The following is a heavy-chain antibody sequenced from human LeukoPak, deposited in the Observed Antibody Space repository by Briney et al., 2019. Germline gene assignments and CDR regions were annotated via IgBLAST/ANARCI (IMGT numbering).Heavy chain of an antibody. CDR3: AKGSRSSRPYYFDF. D-gene: IGHD3-10*01. Sequence: GGSLRLSCAASGFSFNNYAMSWVRQVPGKGLEWVSAITGSGDDTYHADSVKGRFTISRDNSRNTLYLQMNSLRVEDSAMYHRAKGSRSSRPYYFDFWGQGTLVTVSS. CDR2: ITGSGDDT. J-gene: IGHJ4*02. V-gene: IGHV3-23*01. CDR1: GFSFNNYA.